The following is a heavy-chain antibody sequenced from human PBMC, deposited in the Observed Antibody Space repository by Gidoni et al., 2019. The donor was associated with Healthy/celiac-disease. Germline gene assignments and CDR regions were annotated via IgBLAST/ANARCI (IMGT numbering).Heavy chain of an antibody. J-gene: IGHJ4*02. V-gene: IGHV4-34*01. Sequence: QVQLQQWGAGLLKPSETLSLTCAIYGGSFSGYYWSWIRQPPGKGLEWIGEINHSGSPNYNPSLKSRVTISVDTSKYQFSLKLSSVTAADTAVYYCARTGWATVTWMADYWGQGTLVTVSS. D-gene: IGHD4-17*01. CDR1: GGSFSGYY. CDR2: INHSGSP. CDR3: ARTGWATVTWMADY.